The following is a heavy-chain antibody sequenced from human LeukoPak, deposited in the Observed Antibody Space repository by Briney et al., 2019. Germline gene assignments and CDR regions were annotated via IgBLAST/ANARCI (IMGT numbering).Heavy chain of an antibody. CDR1: GFTFSDYY. J-gene: IGHJ4*02. CDR3: ARGSAAGGY. Sequence: KTGGSLRLSCAASGFTFSDYYMNWVRQAPGKGLEWVSYISSSGRTIYYADSVKGRFTISRDNSKNSLFLQMNSLRAEDTAVYYCARGSAAGGYWGQGTLVTVST. D-gene: IGHD6-13*01. CDR2: ISSSGRTI. V-gene: IGHV3-11*04.